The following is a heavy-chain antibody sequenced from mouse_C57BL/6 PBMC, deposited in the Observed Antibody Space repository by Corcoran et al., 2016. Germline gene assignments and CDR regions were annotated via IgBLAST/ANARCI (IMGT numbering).Heavy chain of an antibody. CDR1: GYSITSGYY. J-gene: IGHJ3*01. Sequence: DVQLQESGPGLVKPSQSLSLTCSVTGYSITSGYYWNWIRQFPGNKLEWMGYISFDGSNNYNPSLKNRISITRDTSKNHFFLKLNSVTTEDTATYYCARDYGISPCFAYWGQGTLVPFSA. CDR3: ARDYGISPCFAY. CDR2: ISFDGSN. D-gene: IGHD1-1*01. V-gene: IGHV3-6*01.